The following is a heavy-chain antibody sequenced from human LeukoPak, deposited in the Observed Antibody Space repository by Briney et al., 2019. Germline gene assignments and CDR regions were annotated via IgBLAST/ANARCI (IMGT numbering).Heavy chain of an antibody. CDR2: ISSGSEK. CDR1: GFTFSIFP. D-gene: IGHD3-3*01. V-gene: IGHV3-30*04. Sequence: GSLRLSCEASGFTFSIFPMHWVRQAPGKGLEWVALISSGSEKYYADSVKGRFTISRDNSKNILYLQMNSLRADDTAVYYCARDLELSAVYYFDSWGQGTLVIVSS. CDR3: ARDLELSAVYYFDS. J-gene: IGHJ4*02.